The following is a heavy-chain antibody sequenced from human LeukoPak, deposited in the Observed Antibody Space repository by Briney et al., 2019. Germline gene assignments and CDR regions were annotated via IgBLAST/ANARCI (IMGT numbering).Heavy chain of an antibody. CDR2: IYYSGST. Sequence: SETLSLTCTVSGGSISSYYWSWIRQPPGKGLEWIGYIYYSGSTNYNPSLKSRVTISVDTSKNQFSLKLSSVTAADTAVYYCARGGACSSTSCYMDVWGKGTTVTVSS. CDR1: GGSISSYY. J-gene: IGHJ6*03. D-gene: IGHD2-2*01. CDR3: ARGGACSSTSCYMDV. V-gene: IGHV4-59*01.